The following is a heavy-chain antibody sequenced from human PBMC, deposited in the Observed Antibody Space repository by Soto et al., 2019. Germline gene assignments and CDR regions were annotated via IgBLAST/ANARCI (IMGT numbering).Heavy chain of an antibody. CDR3: ASVGYSYGSFSFDY. Sequence: GGSLRLSCAASGFTFSSYEMNWVRQAPGKGLEWVSYISSSGSTIYYADSVKGRFTISRDNAKNSLYLQMNSLRAEDTAVYYRASVGYSYGSFSFDYWGQGTLVTVSS. CDR2: ISSSGSTI. D-gene: IGHD5-18*01. V-gene: IGHV3-48*03. J-gene: IGHJ4*02. CDR1: GFTFSSYE.